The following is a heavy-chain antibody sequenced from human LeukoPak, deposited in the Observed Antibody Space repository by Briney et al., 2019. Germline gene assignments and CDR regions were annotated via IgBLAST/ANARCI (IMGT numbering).Heavy chain of an antibody. CDR2: IYYSGST. CDR1: GGSISSYY. CDR3: ARGGYSSGWYGSSYNWFDP. D-gene: IGHD6-19*01. V-gene: IGHV4-59*12. Sequence: SETLSLTCTVSGGSISSYYWSWIRQPPGKGLEWIGYIYYSGSTNYNPSLKSRVTISVDTSKNQFSLKLSSVTAADTAVYYCARGGYSSGWYGSSYNWFDPWGQGTLVTVSS. J-gene: IGHJ5*02.